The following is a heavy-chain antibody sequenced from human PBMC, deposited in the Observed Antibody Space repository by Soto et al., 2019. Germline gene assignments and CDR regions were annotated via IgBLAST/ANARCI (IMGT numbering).Heavy chain of an antibody. D-gene: IGHD3-9*01. CDR2: ISYSGNT. J-gene: IGHJ4*02. V-gene: IGHV4-30-4*01. Sequence: QMQLHESGPGLVEPSQTLSLTCTVSGGSISSGDHFWSWIRQTPGKGLGWIGHISYSGNTYYNPSLQSRVSISLDTSKNQFSLKLSSVTAADTAIYYCARSLYSVAGFGYFDYWGQGTLVTVSS. CDR3: ARSLYSVAGFGYFDY. CDR1: GGSISSGDHF.